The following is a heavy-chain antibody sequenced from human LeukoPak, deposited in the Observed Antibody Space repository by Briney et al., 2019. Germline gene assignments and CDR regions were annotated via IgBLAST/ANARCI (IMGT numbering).Heavy chain of an antibody. V-gene: IGHV4-59*01. CDR2: IYYSGST. CDR1: GGSISSYY. Sequence: PSETLSLTCTVSGGSISSYYWSWIRQPPGKGLEWIGYIYYSGSTNYNPSLKSRVTISVDTSKNQFSLKLSSVTAADTAVYYCARAPDYGGSPYFDYWGQGTLVTVSS. J-gene: IGHJ4*02. CDR3: ARAPDYGGSPYFDY. D-gene: IGHD4-23*01.